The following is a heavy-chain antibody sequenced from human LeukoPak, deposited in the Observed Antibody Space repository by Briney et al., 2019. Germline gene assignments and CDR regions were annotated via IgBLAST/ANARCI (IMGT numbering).Heavy chain of an antibody. Sequence: ASVKVSRKSSGYSFTDYHIHWVRQPPGQGLEWLGMINPNSGDTHYAQNRQGRGTMIRETSISNAYMELSRRRSDDTAVDSWSGDRFLAISYWCDYWGQGSLVIVSS. J-gene: IGHJ4*02. D-gene: IGHD2-8*02. CDR3: SGDRFLAISYWCDY. CDR1: GYSFTDYH. CDR2: INPNSGDT. V-gene: IGHV1-2*02.